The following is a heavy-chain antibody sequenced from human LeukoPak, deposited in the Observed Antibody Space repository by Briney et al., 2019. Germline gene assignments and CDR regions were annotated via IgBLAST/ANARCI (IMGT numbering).Heavy chain of an antibody. CDR1: GYTFTSYD. CDR3: ARGTHSSSWLDYYYYYYMDV. CDR2: MNRNSGNT. Sequence: ASVKVSCKASGYTFTSYDINWVRQATGQGLEWMGWMNRNSGNTGYAQKFQGRVTMTRNTSISTAYMELSSLRSEDTAVYYCARGTHSSSWLDYYYYYYMDVWGKGTTVTVSS. V-gene: IGHV1-8*01. D-gene: IGHD6-13*01. J-gene: IGHJ6*03.